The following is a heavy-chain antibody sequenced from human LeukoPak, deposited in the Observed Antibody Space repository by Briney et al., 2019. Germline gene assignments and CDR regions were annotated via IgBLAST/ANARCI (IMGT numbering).Heavy chain of an antibody. D-gene: IGHD3-22*01. V-gene: IGHV4-4*07. CDR2: IYTSGST. Sequence: SETLSLTCTVAGVSISSYYWSWIRQPAGKGLEWIGRIYTSGSTNYNPSLKSRVTISVDTSKNQFSLKLSSVTAADTAVYYCAREYYYDSSGYYHDAFDIWGQGTMVTVSS. J-gene: IGHJ3*02. CDR1: GVSISSYY. CDR3: AREYYYDSSGYYHDAFDI.